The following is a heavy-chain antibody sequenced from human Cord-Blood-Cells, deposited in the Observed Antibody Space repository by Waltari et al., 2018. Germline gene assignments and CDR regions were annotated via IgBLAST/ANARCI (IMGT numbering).Heavy chain of an antibody. CDR1: GYTFNGSY. D-gene: IGHD7-27*01. CDR2: INPNSGGT. J-gene: IGHJ4*02. CDR3: ARGGVTGDTGLDY. V-gene: IGHV1-2*02. Sequence: VQLVQSGAEVKKPGASVKVSCKASGYTFNGSYMPWVRQAPGQGLEWMGWINPNSGGTNYAQKFQGRVTMTRDTSISTAYMELSRLRSDDTAVYYCARGGVTGDTGLDYWGQGTLVTVSS.